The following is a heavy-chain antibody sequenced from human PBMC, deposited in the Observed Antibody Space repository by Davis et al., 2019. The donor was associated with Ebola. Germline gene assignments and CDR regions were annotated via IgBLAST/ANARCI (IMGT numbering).Heavy chain of an antibody. D-gene: IGHD4-23*01. J-gene: IGHJ4*02. CDR1: GFTFSSYA. Sequence: GGSLRLSCAASGFTFSSYAMHWVRQAPGKGLEWVAVISYDGSNKYYADSVKGRFTISRDSAKNSLYLQMNSLRDEDTAVYYCARDPDNGGGFDYWGQGTLVTVSS. CDR2: ISYDGSNK. CDR3: ARDPDNGGGFDY. V-gene: IGHV3-30*04.